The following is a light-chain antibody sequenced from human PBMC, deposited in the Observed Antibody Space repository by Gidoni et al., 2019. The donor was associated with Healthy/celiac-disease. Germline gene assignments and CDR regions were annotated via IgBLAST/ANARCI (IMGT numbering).Light chain of an antibody. CDR1: QSVSSY. V-gene: IGKV3-11*01. CDR3: QQRST. J-gene: IGKJ5*01. CDR2: DAS. Sequence: IALTQSPATLSLSPGERATKSCRATQSVSSYLAWYQQKPGQAPRLLISDASNRATGIPARLSGSGSGTDFTLTISSLEPEDFAVYYCQQRSTFGQGTRLEIK.